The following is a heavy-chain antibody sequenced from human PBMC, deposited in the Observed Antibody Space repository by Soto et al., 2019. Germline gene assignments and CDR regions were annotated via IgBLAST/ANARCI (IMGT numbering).Heavy chain of an antibody. V-gene: IGHV1-2*04. J-gene: IGHJ3*02. CDR2: INPNSGGT. CDR3: APAHSNIVVVPAARWVGAFDI. CDR1: GYTFTSYY. Sequence: ASVKVSCKASGYTFTSYYMHWVRQAPGQGLEWMGWINPNSGGTNYAQKFQGWVTMTRDTSISTAYMELSRLRSDDTAVYYCAPAHSNIVVVPAARWVGAFDIWGQGTIVTLSS. D-gene: IGHD2-2*01.